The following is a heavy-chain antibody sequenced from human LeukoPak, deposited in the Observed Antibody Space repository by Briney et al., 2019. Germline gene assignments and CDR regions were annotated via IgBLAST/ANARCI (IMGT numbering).Heavy chain of an antibody. D-gene: IGHD2-2*01. CDR2: INHFGST. Sequence: SETLSLTCAVYGGSFSDYSWNWIRQPPGKGLEWIGEINHFGSTTYNPSLKSRVTISVDTSKNQFSLKLSSVTAADTAVYYCARRLGGTSTGFDYWGQGTLVTVSS. CDR1: GGSFSDYS. V-gene: IGHV4-34*01. CDR3: ARRLGGTSTGFDY. J-gene: IGHJ4*02.